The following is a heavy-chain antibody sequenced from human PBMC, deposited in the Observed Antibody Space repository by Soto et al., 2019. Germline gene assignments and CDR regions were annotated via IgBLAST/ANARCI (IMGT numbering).Heavy chain of an antibody. CDR3: ARDNRITMVRGAQYYMAV. V-gene: IGHV6-1*01. CDR1: GDSVSSNSAA. Sequence: SQTLSLTCAISGDSVSSNSAAWNWTRQSPARGLEWLGRTYYRSKWYNDYAVSVKSRITINPDTSKNQFSLQLNSVTPEDTAVYYCARDNRITMVRGAQYYMAVWGKGTTVTVSS. D-gene: IGHD3-10*01. CDR2: TYYRSKWYN. J-gene: IGHJ6*03.